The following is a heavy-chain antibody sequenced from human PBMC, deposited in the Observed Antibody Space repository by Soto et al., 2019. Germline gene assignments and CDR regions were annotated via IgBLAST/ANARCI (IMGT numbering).Heavy chain of an antibody. D-gene: IGHD7-27*01. V-gene: IGHV3-23*01. CDR3: AKEWAEWGSYDY. CDR1: GFTFSSYA. Sequence: EVQMLESGGGLVQPGESLRLSCAASGFTFSSYAMSWVRQAPGKGLKWVSTISGSGGSTYYAESVKGRFTISRDNSKNTLYLQMNSLRAEDTAVDYGAKEWAEWGSYDYWGQGILVTVSS. J-gene: IGHJ4*02. CDR2: ISGSGGST.